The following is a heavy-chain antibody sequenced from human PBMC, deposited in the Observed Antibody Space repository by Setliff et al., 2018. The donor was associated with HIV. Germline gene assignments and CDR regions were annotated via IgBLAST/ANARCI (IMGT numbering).Heavy chain of an antibody. Sequence: SVKVSCKASGGTFTFYGLNWVRQAPGQGLEWMGKIIPKSDATDYAQKFRGRVTITADKSSNTVYLELTSLTSEDTAAYYCARELGEYCSGGTCYHHYYFDYWGPGTLVTVSS. V-gene: IGHV1-69*06. J-gene: IGHJ4*02. D-gene: IGHD2-15*01. CDR1: GGTFTFYG. CDR2: IIPKSDAT. CDR3: ARELGEYCSGGTCYHHYYFDY.